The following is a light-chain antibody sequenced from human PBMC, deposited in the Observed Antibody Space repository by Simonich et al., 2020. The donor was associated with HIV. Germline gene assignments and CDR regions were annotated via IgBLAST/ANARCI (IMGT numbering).Light chain of an antibody. CDR2: EGT. CDR3: CSYGGSSSYVV. J-gene: IGLJ2*01. CDR1: SSDVGSYNF. Sequence: QSALTQPASVSGSPGQSITISCTGTSSDVGSYNFVSWYQQHPGKAPKRMIYEGTKRSSGVSTRFAGSKSGNTASLTISGLQAEDEADYYCCSYGGSSSYVVFGGGTKVTVL. V-gene: IGLV2-23*01.